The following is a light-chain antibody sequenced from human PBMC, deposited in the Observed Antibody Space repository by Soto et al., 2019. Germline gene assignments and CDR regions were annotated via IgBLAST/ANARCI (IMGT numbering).Light chain of an antibody. CDR2: DAS. J-gene: IGKJ5*01. CDR1: QTISTY. CDR3: QQSYSTPPF. Sequence: DIQMTQSPSSLSASVGDRVTITCRASQTISTYLNWYQQKPGKAPRLLIYDASSLLSGVPSRFSGSGSGTDFTLTIASLQPEDFATYYCQQSYSTPPFFGQGTRLEIK. V-gene: IGKV1-39*01.